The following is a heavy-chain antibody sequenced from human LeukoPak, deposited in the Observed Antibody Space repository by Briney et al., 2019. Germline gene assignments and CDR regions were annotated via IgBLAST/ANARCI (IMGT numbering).Heavy chain of an antibody. CDR3: ARSYDSSGYPDAFDI. J-gene: IGHJ3*02. Sequence: GESLKISCKDSGYSFTTYWIGWVRQMPGKGLEWMGIIYPGDSDTRYSPSFQGQVTISADKSISTAYLQWSSLKASDTAMYYCARSYDSSGYPDAFDIWGQGTMVTVSS. V-gene: IGHV5-51*01. CDR2: IYPGDSDT. CDR1: GYSFTTYW. D-gene: IGHD3-22*01.